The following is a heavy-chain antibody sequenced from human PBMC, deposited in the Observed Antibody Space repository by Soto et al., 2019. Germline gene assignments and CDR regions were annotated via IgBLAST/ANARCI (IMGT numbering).Heavy chain of an antibody. Sequence: GASVKVSCKASGGTFSRYAISWVRQAPGQGLEWMGGIIPIFGTANYAQKFQGRVTITADESTSIVFMEMSSLRFEDTAVYYCARSRAAAPPRVGMDVWGQGTTVTVSS. CDR3: ARSRAAAPPRVGMDV. D-gene: IGHD6-13*01. CDR1: GGTFSRYA. J-gene: IGHJ6*02. CDR2: IIPIFGTA. V-gene: IGHV1-69*13.